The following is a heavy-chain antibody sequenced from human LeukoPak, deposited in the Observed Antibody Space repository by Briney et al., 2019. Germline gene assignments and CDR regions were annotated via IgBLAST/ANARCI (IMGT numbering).Heavy chain of an antibody. CDR1: GGTFSSYA. Sequence: GASVKVSCKASGGTFSSYAISWVRQAPGKGLEWMGGFDPEDGETIYAQKFQGRVTMTEDTSTDTAYMELSSLRSEDTAVYYCATLSVPAATFDYWGQGTLVTVSS. D-gene: IGHD2-2*01. CDR3: ATLSVPAATFDY. CDR2: FDPEDGET. V-gene: IGHV1-24*01. J-gene: IGHJ4*02.